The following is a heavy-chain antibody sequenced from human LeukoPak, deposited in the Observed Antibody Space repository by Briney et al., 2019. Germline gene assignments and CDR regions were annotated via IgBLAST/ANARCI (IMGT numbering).Heavy chain of an antibody. V-gene: IGHV3-7*03. CDR2: INKDGSEE. Sequence: GGSLRLSRAASGFTFSDYNMSWVRQAPGKGLEWVANINKDGSEEKYVDSVKGRFTISRDNAKNSLYLQMSSLRADDTAVYYCARWPHCQDFWGRGTRVTVSS. CDR3: ARWPHCQDF. J-gene: IGHJ4*02. CDR1: GFTFSDYN.